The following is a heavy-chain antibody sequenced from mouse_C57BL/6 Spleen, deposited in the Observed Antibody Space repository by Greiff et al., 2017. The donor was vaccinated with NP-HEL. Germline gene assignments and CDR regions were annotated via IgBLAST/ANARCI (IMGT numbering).Heavy chain of an antibody. CDR3: ARGDDGRAMDY. J-gene: IGHJ4*01. V-gene: IGHV5-6*01. Sequence: EVKLVESGGDLVKPGGSLKLSCAASGFTFSSYGMSWVRQTPDKRLEWVATISSGGSYTYYPDSVKGRFTISRDNAKNTLYLQMSSLKSEDTAMYYCARGDDGRAMDYWGQGTSVTVSS. D-gene: IGHD2-3*01. CDR2: ISSGGSYT. CDR1: GFTFSSYG.